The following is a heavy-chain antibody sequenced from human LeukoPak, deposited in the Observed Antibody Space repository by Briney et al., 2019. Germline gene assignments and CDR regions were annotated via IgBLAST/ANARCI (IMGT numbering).Heavy chain of an antibody. V-gene: IGHV3-23*01. Sequence: GGSLRLSCAASGFTFSSYAMSWVRQAPGKGLEWVSAISGSGGSTYYADSVKGRFTTSRDNSKNTLYLQMNSLRAEVTAVYYCAKDGGGSYYALPDYWGQGTLVTVSS. CDR2: ISGSGGST. D-gene: IGHD1-26*01. CDR1: GFTFSSYA. CDR3: AKDGGGSYYALPDY. J-gene: IGHJ4*02.